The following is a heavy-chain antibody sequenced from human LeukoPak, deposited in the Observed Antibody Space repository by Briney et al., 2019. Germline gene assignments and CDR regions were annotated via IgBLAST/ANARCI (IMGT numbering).Heavy chain of an antibody. D-gene: IGHD6-13*01. CDR1: GFTFSNYG. J-gene: IGHJ4*02. CDR3: TSSGIAAAATFDY. Sequence: GRSLRLSCAASGFTFSNYGMHWVRQASGKGLEWVGRIRSKANSYATAYAASVKGRFTISRDDSKNTAYLQMNSLKTEDTAVYYCTSSGIAAAATFDYWGQGTLVTVSS. CDR2: IRSKANSYAT. V-gene: IGHV3-73*01.